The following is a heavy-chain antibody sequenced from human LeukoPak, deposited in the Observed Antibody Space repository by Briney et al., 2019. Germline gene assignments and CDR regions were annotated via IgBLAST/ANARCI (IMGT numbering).Heavy chain of an antibody. CDR2: ISYDGSNK. D-gene: IGHD5-12*01. CDR3: AKGYSGYDWSLVDY. Sequence: GRSLRLSCAASEFTFSSYGMHWVRQAPGKGLEWVAVISYDGSNKYYADSVKGRFTISRDNSKNTLYLQMNSLRAEDTAVYYCAKGYSGYDWSLVDYWGQGTLVTVSS. CDR1: EFTFSSYG. J-gene: IGHJ4*02. V-gene: IGHV3-30*18.